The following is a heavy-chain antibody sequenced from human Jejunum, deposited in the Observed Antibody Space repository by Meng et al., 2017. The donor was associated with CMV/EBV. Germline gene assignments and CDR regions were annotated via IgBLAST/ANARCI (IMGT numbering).Heavy chain of an antibody. D-gene: IGHD2-8*01. J-gene: IGHJ6*02. Sequence: FSNLEMDLVRQAPGKGLEWLSHIDSSGSTTSYTDSVKGRFTISRDNAKNSLYLQMNRLRAEDTALYYCAREPAVYAPPDYYGMDVWGQGTTVTVSS. V-gene: IGHV3-48*03. CDR3: AREPAVYAPPDYYGMDV. CDR2: IDSSGSTT. CDR1: FSNLE.